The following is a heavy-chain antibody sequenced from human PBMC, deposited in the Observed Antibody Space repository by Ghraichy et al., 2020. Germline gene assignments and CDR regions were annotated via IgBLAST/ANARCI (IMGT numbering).Heavy chain of an antibody. CDR1: GGSISSYY. V-gene: IGHV4-59*01. Sequence: SETLSLTCTVSGGSISSYYWSWIRQPPGKGLEWIGYIYYSGSTNYNPSLKSRVTISVDTSKNQFSLKLSSVTAADTAVYYCARRVSGSYYVYFDYWGQGTLVTVSS. D-gene: IGHD1-26*01. CDR3: ARRVSGSYYVYFDY. J-gene: IGHJ4*02. CDR2: IYYSGST.